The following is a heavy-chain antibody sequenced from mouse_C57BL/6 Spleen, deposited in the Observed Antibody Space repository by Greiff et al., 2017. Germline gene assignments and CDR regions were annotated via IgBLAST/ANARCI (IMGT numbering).Heavy chain of an antibody. D-gene: IGHD2-4*01. CDR1: GFTFSSYA. V-gene: IGHV5-4*01. CDR2: ISDGGSYT. J-gene: IGHJ4*01. CDR3: ARGGYDYDERYYAMDY. Sequence: EVQLVESGGGLVKPGGSLKLSCAASGFTFSSYAMSWVRQTPEKRLEWVATISDGGSYTYYPDNVKGRFTISRDNAKNNLYLQMSHLKSEDTAMYYCARGGYDYDERYYAMDYWGQGTSVTVSS.